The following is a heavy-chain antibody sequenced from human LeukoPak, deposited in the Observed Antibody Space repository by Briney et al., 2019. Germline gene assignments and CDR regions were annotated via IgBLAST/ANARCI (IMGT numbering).Heavy chain of an antibody. Sequence: ASVKVSCTASGYTFTSYGISWVRQAPGQGLEWMGWISAYNGNTNYAQKLQGRVTMTTDTSTSTAYMELRSLRSDDTAVYYCAKWYSSGWYSEDYFDYWGRGTLVTVSS. CDR1: GYTFTSYG. D-gene: IGHD6-19*01. J-gene: IGHJ4*02. CDR2: ISAYNGNT. CDR3: AKWYSSGWYSEDYFDY. V-gene: IGHV1-18*01.